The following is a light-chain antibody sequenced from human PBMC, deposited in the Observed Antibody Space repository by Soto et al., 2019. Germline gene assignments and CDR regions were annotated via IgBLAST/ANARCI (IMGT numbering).Light chain of an antibody. V-gene: IGLV2-14*03. CDR2: DVS. CDR3: SSYTSTSTLVI. CDR1: SSDVGGYNY. Sequence: QSVLTQPASVSGSPGQSITISCTGTSSDVGGYNYVAWYQHHPGKAPKVMIYDVSNRPSGVSNRFSGSKSGNTASLTISGLQAEDEAVYYCSSYTSTSTLVIFGGGTKLTVL. J-gene: IGLJ2*01.